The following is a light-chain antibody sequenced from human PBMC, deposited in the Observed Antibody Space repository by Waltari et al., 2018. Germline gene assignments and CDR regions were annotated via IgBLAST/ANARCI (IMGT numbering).Light chain of an antibody. CDR3: SSYRSSSVV. CDR2: DIS. Sequence: QSALTQPASVSGSPGQSITISCTATSSAVGGLFSWYPQHPGKAPQLLIYDISYRPSGISNRFSGSKSGNTASLTVSGLQADDEADYYCSSYRSSSVVFGGGTKLTVL. J-gene: IGLJ2*01. CDR1: SSAVGGL. V-gene: IGLV2-14*03.